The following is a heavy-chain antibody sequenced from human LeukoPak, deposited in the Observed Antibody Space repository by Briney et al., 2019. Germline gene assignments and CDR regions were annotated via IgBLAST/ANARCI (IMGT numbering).Heavy chain of an antibody. V-gene: IGHV5-51*01. CDR1: GYSFTSFW. D-gene: IGHD3-16*01. Sequence: GESLKISCKGSGYSFTSFWIGWVRQMPGRGLEWMGIIYPSDSDTRCSPSFQGQVTISADKSISTAYLQWRSLKASDTAMYYCARLWGGALNYWGQGTLVTVSS. J-gene: IGHJ4*02. CDR3: ARLWGGALNY. CDR2: IYPSDSDT.